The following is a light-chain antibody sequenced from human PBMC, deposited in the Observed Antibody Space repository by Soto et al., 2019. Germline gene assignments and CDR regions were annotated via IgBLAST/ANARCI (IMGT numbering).Light chain of an antibody. J-gene: IGKJ5*01. CDR3: QQYESYSPST. CDR1: QSISSW. CDR2: DAS. V-gene: IGKV1-5*01. Sequence: DLQMMQSPSTLSASVGDRVTITCRASQSISSWLAWYQQKPGKAPKLLIYDASTLESGVPSRFSGSGSGTEFTLTITSLQTEDFAAYYCQQYESYSPSTFGQGTRLDIK.